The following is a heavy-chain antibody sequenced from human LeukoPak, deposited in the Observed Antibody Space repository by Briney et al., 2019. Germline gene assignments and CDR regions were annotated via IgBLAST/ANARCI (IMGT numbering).Heavy chain of an antibody. CDR1: GLTVSTNY. J-gene: IGHJ2*01. CDR2: LYSGSDT. V-gene: IGHV3-53*01. Sequence: PGGSLRLSCAASGLTVSTNYMNLVRQAPGKGLEWVSILYSGSDTYYADSVKGRFTISRDSSKNILSLQMNNLRAEDTAVYYCARVGDHFHWYLDLWGRGTLVTVSS. D-gene: IGHD3-10*01. CDR3: ARVGDHFHWYLDL.